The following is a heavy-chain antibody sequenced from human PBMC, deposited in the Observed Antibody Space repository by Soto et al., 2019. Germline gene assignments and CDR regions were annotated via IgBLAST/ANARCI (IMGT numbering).Heavy chain of an antibody. J-gene: IGHJ4*02. D-gene: IGHD2-2*01. CDR1: GFTFSSNW. CDR2: IRQDGSEK. CDR3: AREIVVARGASYFDY. Sequence: EVQLVESGGNLVQPGGSLRLSCVGSGFTFSSNWMTWVRQAPGKGLEWVGNIRQDGSEKNYVDSVKGRFTISRDNAKNSLYLQMNSLRAEDTAVSYCAREIVVARGASYFDYWGPGTLVTVSS. V-gene: IGHV3-7*04.